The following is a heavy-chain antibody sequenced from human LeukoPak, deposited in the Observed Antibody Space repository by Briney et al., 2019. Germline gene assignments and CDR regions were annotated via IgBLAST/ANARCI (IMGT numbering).Heavy chain of an antibody. J-gene: IGHJ6*02. D-gene: IGHD4-23*01. CDR3: AGDYGGFEGVMDV. V-gene: IGHV4-59*08. CDR2: IHHSGST. CDR1: GVSMSACY. Sequence: SETLSLTCTVSGVSMSACYWMWIRQPPGKGLEWIGYIHHSGSTNYNPSLRSRVTISVDTSKNQSSLKLSAVTAADTAVYYCAGDYGGFEGVMDVWGQGITVTVSS.